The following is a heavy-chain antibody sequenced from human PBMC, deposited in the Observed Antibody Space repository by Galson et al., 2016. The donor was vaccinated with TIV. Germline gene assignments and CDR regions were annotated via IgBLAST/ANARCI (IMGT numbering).Heavy chain of an antibody. Sequence: SLRLSCAASGFTFEHYGMHWVRQAPGKGLEWVSGISSNSVYLGYADSVKGRFTISRDNAKNSLYLQMNSLRLEDTALYYCTKARGYGYGFPPDDYSGMDVWGQGTSVTVSS. CDR3: TKARGYGYGFPPDDYSGMDV. J-gene: IGHJ6*02. CDR2: ISSNSVYL. D-gene: IGHD5-18*01. V-gene: IGHV3-9*01. CDR1: GFTFEHYG.